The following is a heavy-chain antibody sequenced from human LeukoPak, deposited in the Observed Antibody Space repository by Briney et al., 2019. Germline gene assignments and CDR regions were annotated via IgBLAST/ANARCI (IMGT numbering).Heavy chain of an antibody. CDR1: GGSFSGYY. CDR3: ARVRGYIAVAGTFFDY. CDR2: INHSGST. D-gene: IGHD6-19*01. Sequence: SETLSLTCAVYGGSFSGYYWSWIRQPPGKGLEWIGEINHSGSTNYNPSLKSRVTVSVDTSKNQFSLKLSSVTAADTAVYYCARVRGYIAVAGTFFDYWGQGTLVTVSS. J-gene: IGHJ4*02. V-gene: IGHV4-34*01.